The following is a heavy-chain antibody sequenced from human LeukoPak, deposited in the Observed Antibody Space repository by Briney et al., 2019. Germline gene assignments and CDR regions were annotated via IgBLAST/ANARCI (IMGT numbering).Heavy chain of an antibody. CDR3: ARALRGGAVAAYLDY. D-gene: IGHD6-19*01. Sequence: SETLSLTCTVSGGSISSYYWSWIRQPPGKGLEWIGYIYYSGSTNYNPSLKSRVTISVDTSKNQFSLKLSSVTAADTAVYYCARALRGGAVAAYLDYWGQGTLVTVSS. J-gene: IGHJ4*02. CDR2: IYYSGST. V-gene: IGHV4-59*01. CDR1: GGSISSYY.